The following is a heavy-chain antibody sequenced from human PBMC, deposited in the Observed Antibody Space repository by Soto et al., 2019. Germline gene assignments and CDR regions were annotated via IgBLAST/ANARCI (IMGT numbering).Heavy chain of an antibody. CDR3: ASVGAGSYYRELFYYGMDV. CDR2: IYYSGNT. D-gene: IGHD3-10*01. V-gene: IGHV4-38-2*02. J-gene: IGHJ6*02. Sequence: SETLSLTCTVSGYSINRGYYWGWIRQPPGKGLEWIGSIYYSGNTYCSPSLKSRVTISMDTSKNQFSLKLDSVTAADTAVYYCASVGAGSYYRELFYYGMDVWGQGTTVTVSS. CDR1: GYSINRGYY.